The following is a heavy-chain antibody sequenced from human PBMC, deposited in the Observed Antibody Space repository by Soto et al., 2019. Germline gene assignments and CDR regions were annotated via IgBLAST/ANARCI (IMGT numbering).Heavy chain of an antibody. J-gene: IGHJ6*02. V-gene: IGHV4-59*08. CDR3: ASEDGSYGYDYYYGMDV. CDR1: GDSISPHY. CDR2: IHYSGSA. Sequence: SETLSLTCTVSGDSISPHYWSWVRQPPGKGLEFIGYIHYSGSAVYNPSLKSRVTISVDTSKNQFSLKLSSVTAADTAVYYCASEDGSYGYDYYYGMDVWGQGTTVTVS. D-gene: IGHD5-18*01.